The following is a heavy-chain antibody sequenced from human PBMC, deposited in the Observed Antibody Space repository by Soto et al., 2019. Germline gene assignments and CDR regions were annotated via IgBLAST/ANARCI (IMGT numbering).Heavy chain of an antibody. J-gene: IGHJ3*02. Sequence: GGSLRLSCAASGFSFTTYVMHWVRQAPGKGLEWVAVTSHDGSYKYYGDAVKGRFTISRDTSKNAVYLEMNSLRPEDTAVYYCAKGLLAIVGTTLPRDAFNIWGQGTMVTV. CDR3: AKGLLAIVGTTLPRDAFNI. CDR2: TSHDGSYK. V-gene: IGHV3-30*18. CDR1: GFSFTTYV. D-gene: IGHD1-26*01.